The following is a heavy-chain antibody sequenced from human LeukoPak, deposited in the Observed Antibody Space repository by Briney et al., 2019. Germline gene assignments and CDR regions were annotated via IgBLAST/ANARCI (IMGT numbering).Heavy chain of an antibody. J-gene: IGHJ5*02. CDR1: GGSISSYY. D-gene: IGHD1-1*01. V-gene: IGHV4-59*01. CDR3: ARTHGKTGIGVDWFDP. Sequence: SETLSLTCTVSGGSISSYYWSWIRQPPGKGLEWIGYIHYSGSTNYNPSLKSRVTISVDTSKSQFSLELSSVTAADTAVYYCARTHGKTGIGVDWFDPWGQGTLVTVSS. CDR2: IHYSGST.